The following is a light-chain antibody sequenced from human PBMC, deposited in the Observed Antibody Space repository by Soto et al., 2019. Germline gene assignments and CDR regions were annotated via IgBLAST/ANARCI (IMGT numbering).Light chain of an antibody. V-gene: IGKV3-20*01. CDR2: AAS. CDR1: HSVANNY. CDR3: QQYGGSPPWT. J-gene: IGKJ1*01. Sequence: IVLAQSPATLSLSPGESATISCRASHSVANNYLAWYQQKHGQAPRLIIFAASSRATGVPHRFSASGSGTDFTLTISRLEPEDFAVYFCQQYGGSPPWTFGHGTKVDIK.